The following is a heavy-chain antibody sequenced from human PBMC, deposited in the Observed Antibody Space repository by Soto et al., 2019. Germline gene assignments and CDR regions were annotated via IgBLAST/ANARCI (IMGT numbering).Heavy chain of an antibody. CDR2: IIPIFGTA. CDR3: ARSQRGSSSLDIYYYYYYGMDV. J-gene: IGHJ6*02. V-gene: IGHV1-69*01. D-gene: IGHD2-15*01. Sequence: QVQLVQSGAEVKKPGSSVKVSCKAPGGTFSSYAISWVRQAPGQGLEWMGGIIPIFGTAKYAQKFQGRVKITADESTSTGYMELSSLRSEDTAVYYCARSQRGSSSLDIYYYYYYGMDVWGQGTTVTVSS. CDR1: GGTFSSYA.